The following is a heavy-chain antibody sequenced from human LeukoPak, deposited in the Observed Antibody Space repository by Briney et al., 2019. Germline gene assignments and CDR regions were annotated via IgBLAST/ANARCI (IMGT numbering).Heavy chain of an antibody. CDR1: GFIFSRHA. D-gene: IGHD3-10*01. CDR3: TKANFYFSGDTAFDI. CDR2: ISHSGIDT. J-gene: IGHJ3*02. V-gene: IGHV3-23*01. Sequence: GGSLRLSCATSGFIFSRHAMSWVRQAPGKGLEWVTAISHSGIDTYYADSVKGRFTISRDNSKNTLFLQMNSLRAEDTAVYYCTKANFYFSGDTAFDIWGQGTMVTVSS.